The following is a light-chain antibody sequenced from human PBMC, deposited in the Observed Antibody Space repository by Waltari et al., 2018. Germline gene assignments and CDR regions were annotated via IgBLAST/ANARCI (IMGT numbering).Light chain of an antibody. Sequence: IQMTQSPSTLSASVGDRVTLPCRASQGIIGWLAWYQPKPANAPKLLIYQAFTLEGGVPSRFSGSGSGTYFTLTIRRLQPDDFATYFCRQYNSPPTFGQGTKVEIK. J-gene: IGKJ1*01. CDR1: QGIIGW. CDR2: QAF. CDR3: RQYNSPPT. V-gene: IGKV1-5*03.